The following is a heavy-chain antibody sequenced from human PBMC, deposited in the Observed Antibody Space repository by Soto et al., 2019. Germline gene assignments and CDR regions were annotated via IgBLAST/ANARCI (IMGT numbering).Heavy chain of an antibody. CDR2: ITSNGNYT. Sequence: EGQVVESGGGLVQPGGSLRLSCAASGFTFSSYAMHWVRQAPGKGLEYVSVITSNGNYTDYASSVKGRFTISRDNSKNTLYLQMGSLRAEDMAVYYCARRIPFGYGMDVWGQGTTVTVSS. J-gene: IGHJ6*02. D-gene: IGHD2-21*01. V-gene: IGHV3-64*01. CDR1: GFTFSSYA. CDR3: ARRIPFGYGMDV.